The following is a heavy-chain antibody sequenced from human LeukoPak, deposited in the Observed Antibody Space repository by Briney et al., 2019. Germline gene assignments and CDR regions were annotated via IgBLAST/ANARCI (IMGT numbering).Heavy chain of an antibody. J-gene: IGHJ5*02. CDR2: ISSSSSYI. CDR3: ARGWWFDP. Sequence: GGSLRLSCAASGFTFSHYSMNWVRQAPGKGLEWVSFISSSSSYIYYADSLKGRFTISRDNAKNSLYLQMNSLRAEDTAVYYCARGWWFDPWGQGTLVTVSS. D-gene: IGHD5-24*01. V-gene: IGHV3-21*04. CDR1: GFTFSHYS.